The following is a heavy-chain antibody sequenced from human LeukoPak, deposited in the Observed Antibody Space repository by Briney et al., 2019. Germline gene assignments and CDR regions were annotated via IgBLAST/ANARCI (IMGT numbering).Heavy chain of an antibody. D-gene: IGHD5-18*01. Sequence: GGPLRLSCSASGFSFSSYAMHWVRQAPGKGLEYVSAISSSNGVHTFYADSVKGRFTISRDNSKNTVFLQMSSLRPQDTAVYYCVKELSYGFDYWGQGTLVTVSS. CDR1: GFSFSSYA. CDR2: ISSSNGVHT. CDR3: VKELSYGFDY. J-gene: IGHJ4*02. V-gene: IGHV3-64D*06.